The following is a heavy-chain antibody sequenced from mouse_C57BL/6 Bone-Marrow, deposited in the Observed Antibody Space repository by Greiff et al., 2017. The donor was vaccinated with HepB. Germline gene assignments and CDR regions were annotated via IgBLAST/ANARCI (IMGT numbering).Heavy chain of an antibody. D-gene: IGHD2-4*01. CDR2: ISSGGDYI. Sequence: EVKLVESGEGLVKPGGSLKLSCAASGFTFSSYAMSWVRQTPEKRLEWVAYISSGGDYIYYADTVKGRFTISRDNARNTLYLQMSSLKSEDTAMYYCTRVDFLGAMDYWGQGTSVTVSS. J-gene: IGHJ4*01. CDR1: GFTFSSYA. V-gene: IGHV5-9-1*02. CDR3: TRVDFLGAMDY.